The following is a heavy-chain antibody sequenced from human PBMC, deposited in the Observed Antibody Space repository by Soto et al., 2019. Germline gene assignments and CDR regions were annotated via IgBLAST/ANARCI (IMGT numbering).Heavy chain of an antibody. D-gene: IGHD3-22*01. CDR1: GGSISSGGYS. Sequence: SETLSLTCAVSGGSISSGGYSWSWIRQPPGKGLEWIGYIYHSGSTYYNPSLKSRVTISVDRSKNQFSLKLSSVTAADTAVYYCARDYDSSGFDYWGQGTLVTVSS. J-gene: IGHJ4*02. CDR3: ARDYDSSGFDY. V-gene: IGHV4-30-2*01. CDR2: IYHSGST.